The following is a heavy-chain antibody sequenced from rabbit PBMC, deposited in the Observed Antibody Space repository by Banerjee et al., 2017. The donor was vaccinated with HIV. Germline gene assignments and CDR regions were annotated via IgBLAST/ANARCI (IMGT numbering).Heavy chain of an antibody. CDR2: INTGSGNT. Sequence: QEQLEESGGDLVKPEGSLTLTCTVSGFSLSGYWMSWVRQAPGKGLEWIGYINTGSGNTYYASWVKGRFTISKTSSTTVTLQMTSLTVADTATYFCARGADTYGYSLWGPGTLVTVS. J-gene: IGHJ4*01. CDR3: ARGADTYGYSL. CDR1: GFSLSGYW. D-gene: IGHD6-1*01. V-gene: IGHV1S45*01.